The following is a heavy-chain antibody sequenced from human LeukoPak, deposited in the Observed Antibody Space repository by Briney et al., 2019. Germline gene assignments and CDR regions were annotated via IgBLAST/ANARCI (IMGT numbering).Heavy chain of an antibody. V-gene: IGHV3-23*01. CDR2: VSGSGSST. CDR3: AKDRKVGATESDY. J-gene: IGHJ4*02. Sequence: GGSLRLSCAASGFTFSNYAMTWVRQAPGKGLEWVSAVSGSGSSTYYADSVKGRFTISRDNSKNTLYLQMNSLRAEDTAVYYCAKDRKVGATESDYWGQGTLVTVSS. CDR1: GFTFSNYA. D-gene: IGHD1-26*01.